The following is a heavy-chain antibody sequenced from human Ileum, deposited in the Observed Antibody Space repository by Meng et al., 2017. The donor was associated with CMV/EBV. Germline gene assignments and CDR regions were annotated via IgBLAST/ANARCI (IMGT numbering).Heavy chain of an antibody. CDR2: IYTSGST. CDR1: GTSITGYY. CDR3: AREGSAVH. V-gene: IGHV4-4*07. J-gene: IGHJ4*02. D-gene: IGHD6-13*01. Sequence: VQLQESGPGLVKPSETLSLTCTVSGTSITGYYWSWIRQSAAKGLEWIGRIYTSGSTNYNPSLHSRVSMSIDMSKNQFSLKLRSVTAADTAVYYCAREGSAVHWGQGTLVTVSS.